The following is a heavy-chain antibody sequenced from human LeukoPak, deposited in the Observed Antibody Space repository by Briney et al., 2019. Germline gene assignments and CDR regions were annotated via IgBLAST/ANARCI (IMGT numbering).Heavy chain of an antibody. CDR1: GGSIYSSSFY. V-gene: IGHV4-39*07. CDR3: ACLTTADAFDI. Sequence: SETLSLTCTVSGGSIYSSSFYWGWIRQPPGKGLEWIGSIYYSGSTNYSPSLKSRVTISKNTSKNQFSLKLSSVTAADTAVYYCACLTTADAFDIWGQGTMVTVSS. J-gene: IGHJ3*02. CDR2: IYYSGST. D-gene: IGHD3-22*01.